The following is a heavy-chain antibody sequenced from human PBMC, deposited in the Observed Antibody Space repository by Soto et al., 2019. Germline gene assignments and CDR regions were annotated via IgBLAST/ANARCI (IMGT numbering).Heavy chain of an antibody. V-gene: IGHV4-31*03. CDR3: ASLPDYNDMTGHYGMDV. CDR2: IYCSGST. D-gene: IGHD3-22*01. Sequence: SETLSLTCTVSGGSISSGGYYWSWIRQHAGKGLWWIGYIYCSGSTYYNPPLKRRVTIAVDTSKNQFSLKLSSVTAADTAVYYCASLPDYNDMTGHYGMDVWGQGTKVTVSS. CDR1: GGSISSGGYY. J-gene: IGHJ6*02.